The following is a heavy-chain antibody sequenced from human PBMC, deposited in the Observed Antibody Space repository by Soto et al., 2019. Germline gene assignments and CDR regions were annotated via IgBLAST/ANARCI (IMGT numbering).Heavy chain of an antibody. CDR1: GFTFSSYA. J-gene: IGHJ6*02. CDR3: ARVVTDMVRGVSQLLGMDV. CDR2: ISYDGSNK. Sequence: PGGSLRLSCAASGFTFSSYAMHWVRQAPGKGLEWVAVISYDGSNKYYADSVKGRFTISRDNSKNTLYLQMNSLRAEDTAVYYCARVVTDMVRGVSQLLGMDVWGQGTTVTVSS. V-gene: IGHV3-30-3*01. D-gene: IGHD3-10*01.